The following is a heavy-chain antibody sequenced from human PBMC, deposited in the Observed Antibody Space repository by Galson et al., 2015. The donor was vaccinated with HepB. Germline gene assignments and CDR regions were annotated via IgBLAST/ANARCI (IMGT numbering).Heavy chain of an antibody. CDR2: IRSKTYGGTT. CDR3: TRGLTVTGAKYYFDY. Sequence: SLRLSCAASGFSIGDDAMSWVRQAPGKGPEWVGFIRSKTYGGTTYYAASVKGRFTISRDDSKDIAYLQMNSLKTEDTAVYYCTRGLTVTGAKYYFDYWGQGTLVTVSS. CDR1: GFSIGDDA. V-gene: IGHV3-49*04. J-gene: IGHJ4*02. D-gene: IGHD6-19*01.